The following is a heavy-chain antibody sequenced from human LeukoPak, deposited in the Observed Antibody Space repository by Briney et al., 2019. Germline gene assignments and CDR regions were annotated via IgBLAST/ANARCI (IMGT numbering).Heavy chain of an antibody. CDR2: IRSKVYGGAT. J-gene: IGHJ4*02. CDR3: SRSRRVLCTGACYSFDY. CDR1: GFTFGDFG. Sequence: GSLRLSCSSSGFTFGDFGMSWFRQAPGKGPEWVGFIRSKVYGGATEYAASVKGRFIISRDDSKSIAYLQMNSLETEDTAVYYCSRSRRVLCTGACYSFDYWGQRTLVTVSS. V-gene: IGHV3-49*03. D-gene: IGHD2-8*02.